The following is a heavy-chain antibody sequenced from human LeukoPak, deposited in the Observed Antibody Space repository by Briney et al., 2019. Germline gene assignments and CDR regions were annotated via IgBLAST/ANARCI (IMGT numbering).Heavy chain of an antibody. CDR2: ISGSDST. J-gene: IGHJ4*02. Sequence: PGGSLRLSCAASGFTFSSFAMSWVRQAPGKGLEWVSAISGSDSTYYADSVKGRFTISRDNSKNTLYVQMNSLRAEDTATYYCAKGTTYYDILTGYGYPYYFDYWGQGTLVTVSS. V-gene: IGHV3-23*01. CDR1: GFTFSSFA. CDR3: AKGTTYYDILTGYGYPYYFDY. D-gene: IGHD3-9*01.